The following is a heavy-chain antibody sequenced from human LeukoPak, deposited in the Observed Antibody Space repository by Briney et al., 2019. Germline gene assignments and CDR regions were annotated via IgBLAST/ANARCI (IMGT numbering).Heavy chain of an antibody. CDR2: IKQDGSEK. CDR1: GLTFRNCW. Sequence: GGSLRLSCTASGLTFRNCWMSWVRQAPGKGLEWVANIKQDGSEKYYVDSVKGRFTISRDNAKNSLYLQMNSLRAEDTAVYYCCSSGYEDPRPYYFDYWGQGTLVTVSS. CDR3: CSSGYEDPRPYYFDY. V-gene: IGHV3-7*01. J-gene: IGHJ4*02. D-gene: IGHD3-22*01.